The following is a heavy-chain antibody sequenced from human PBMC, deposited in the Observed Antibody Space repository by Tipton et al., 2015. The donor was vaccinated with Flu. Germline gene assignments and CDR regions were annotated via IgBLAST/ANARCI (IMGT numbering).Heavy chain of an antibody. J-gene: IGHJ6*02. CDR1: GYTFTSYG. CDR2: ISAYNGNT. CDR3: ARDHPGGVAADYYYYGMDV. V-gene: IGHV1-18*01. Sequence: QLVQSGPEVKKPGASVKVSCKASGYTFTSYGISWVRQAPGQGLEWMGWISAYNGNTNYAQKLQGRVTMTTDTSTSTAYMELRSLRSDDTAVYYCARDHPGGVAADYYYYGMDVWGQGTTVTVSS. D-gene: IGHD6-13*01.